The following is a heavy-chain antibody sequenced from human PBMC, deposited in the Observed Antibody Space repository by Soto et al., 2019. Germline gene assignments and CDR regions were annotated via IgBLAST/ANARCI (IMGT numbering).Heavy chain of an antibody. V-gene: IGHV3-72*01. CDR3: ARFSGSYTRGLDY. J-gene: IGHJ4*02. D-gene: IGHD1-26*01. CDR2: SRNKANSYST. CDR1: GFTFSDHY. Sequence: PGGSLRLSCAASGFTFSDHYMDWVRQAPGKGLEWVGRSRNKANSYSTEYAASVKGIFTISRDESKNSLYLQMNSLKTEDTAVYYCARFSGSYTRGLDYWGQGTLVTVSS.